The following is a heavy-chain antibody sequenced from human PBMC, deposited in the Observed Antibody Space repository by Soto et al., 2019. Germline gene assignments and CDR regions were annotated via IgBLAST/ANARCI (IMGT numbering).Heavy chain of an antibody. CDR3: ARDWFYFVFWWGYPPPENYYYYMDV. CDR1: GGSISSYY. D-gene: IGHD3-3*01. V-gene: IGHV4-59*01. J-gene: IGHJ6*03. CDR2: IYYSGST. Sequence: SETLSLTCTVSGGSISSYYWSWIRQPPGKGLEWIGYIYYSGSTNYNPSLKSRVTISVDTSKNQFSLKLSSVTAADTAVFYCARDWFYFVFWWGYPPPENYYYYMDVGGKGTTVTVPS.